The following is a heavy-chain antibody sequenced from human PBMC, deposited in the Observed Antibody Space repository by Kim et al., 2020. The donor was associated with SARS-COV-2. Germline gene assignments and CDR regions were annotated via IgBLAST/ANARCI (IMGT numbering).Heavy chain of an antibody. D-gene: IGHD3-22*01. Sequence: SETLSLTCAVYGGSFSGYYWSWIRQPPGKGLEWIGEINHSGSTNYNPSLKSRVTISVDTSKNQFSLKLSSVTAADTAVYYCARGPLLEYYDSSGYYHYPVYFQHWGQGTLVTVSS. CDR3: ARGPLLEYYDSSGYYHYPVYFQH. CDR2: INHSGST. J-gene: IGHJ1*01. V-gene: IGHV4-34*01. CDR1: GGSFSGYY.